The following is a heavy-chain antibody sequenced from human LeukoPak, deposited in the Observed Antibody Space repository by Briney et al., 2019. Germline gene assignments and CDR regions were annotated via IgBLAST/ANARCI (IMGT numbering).Heavy chain of an antibody. CDR1: GFTFGDYA. CDR3: TGSFGELSFFAH. J-gene: IGHJ4*02. CDR2: IRSKAYGGTT. V-gene: IGHV3-49*04. Sequence: GGSLRLSCTASGFTFGDYAMSWVRQAPGKGLEWVGFIRSKAYGGTTEDAASVKGRFTTSRDDSKSIAYLQVNSLKTEDTAVYYCTGSFGELSFFAHWGQGTLVTVSS. D-gene: IGHD3-10*01.